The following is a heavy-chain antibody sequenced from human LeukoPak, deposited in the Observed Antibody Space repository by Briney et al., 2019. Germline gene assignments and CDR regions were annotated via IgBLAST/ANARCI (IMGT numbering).Heavy chain of an antibody. CDR1: GFTVSSNY. J-gene: IGHJ4*02. V-gene: IGHV3-53*01. CDR2: IYSGGST. CDR3: ARVRGRFSPDFDY. D-gene: IGHD3-3*01. Sequence: PGGSLRLSCAASGFTVSSNYMSWVRQAPGKGLEWVSVIYSGGSTYYADSVKGRFTISRGNSKNTLYLQMNSLRAEDTAVYYCARVRGRFSPDFDYWGQGTLVTVSS.